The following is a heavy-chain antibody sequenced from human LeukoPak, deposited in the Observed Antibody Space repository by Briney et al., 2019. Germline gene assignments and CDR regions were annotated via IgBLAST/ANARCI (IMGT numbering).Heavy chain of an antibody. D-gene: IGHD5-18*01. CDR2: ISSSRRYI. Sequence: GGSLRLSCAASGFTFSSYSMNWARRAPGRGLGRAPSISSSRRYIYYADSVKGRFTISRDNAKNSLYLQMNSLRAEDTAVYYCATSETWIQLWSGPYYFDYWGQGTLVTVSS. V-gene: IGHV3-21*01. CDR3: ATSETWIQLWSGPYYFDY. CDR1: GFTFSSYS. J-gene: IGHJ4*02.